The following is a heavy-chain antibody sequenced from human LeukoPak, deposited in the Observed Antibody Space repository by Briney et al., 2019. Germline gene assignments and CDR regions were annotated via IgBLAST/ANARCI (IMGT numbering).Heavy chain of an antibody. J-gene: IGHJ4*02. Sequence: GGSLRLSCAASGFTFSSYWMHWVRQAPGKGLVWVSRINSDGSTTTYADSVKGRFTISRDNAKNTLYLQMNSLRAEYTAVYYCARVCIGCYSKDYWGQGTLVSVSS. CDR1: GFTFSSYW. CDR3: ARVCIGCYSKDY. V-gene: IGHV3-74*03. CDR2: INSDGSTT. D-gene: IGHD2-15*01.